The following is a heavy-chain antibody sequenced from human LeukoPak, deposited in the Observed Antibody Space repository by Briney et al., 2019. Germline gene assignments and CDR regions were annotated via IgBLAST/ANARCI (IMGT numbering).Heavy chain of an antibody. CDR2: IYPGDSDT. V-gene: IGHV5-51*01. D-gene: IGHD2-2*01. J-gene: IGHJ4*02. CDR1: AYSFTSYW. CDR3: ATPGRGCSSTSCHLDY. Sequence: GESLKISCKGSAYSFTSYWIGWVRQMPGKGLEWMGIIYPGDSDTRYSPSFQGQVTISADKSISTAYLQWSSLKASDTAMYYCATPGRGCSSTSCHLDYWGQGTLVTVSS.